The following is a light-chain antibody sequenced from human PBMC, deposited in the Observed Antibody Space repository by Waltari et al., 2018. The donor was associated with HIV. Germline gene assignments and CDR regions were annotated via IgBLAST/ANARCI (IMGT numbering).Light chain of an antibody. Sequence: QSVLTQPPSTSGTPGPRVTISCSGSSSNLASNTVSWFQQLPGKAPKVLLYGQNQRPSGVPDRLSGSKSGTSASLAIGGLQSEDEADYYCASWDDSLNGPVFGGGTTLTVL. J-gene: IGLJ2*01. V-gene: IGLV1-44*01. CDR3: ASWDDSLNGPV. CDR1: SSNLASNT. CDR2: GQN.